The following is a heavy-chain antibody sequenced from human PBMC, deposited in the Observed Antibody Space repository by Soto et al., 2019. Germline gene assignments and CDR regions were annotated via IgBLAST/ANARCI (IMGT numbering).Heavy chain of an antibody. CDR3: ARGRHSGSYSKYYYYYGMDV. Sequence: PSETLSLTCAVYGGSFSGYYWSWIRQPPGKGLEWIGEINHSGSTNYNPSLKSRVTISVDTSKNQFSLKLSSVTAADTAVYYCARGRHSGSYSKYYYYYGMDVWGQGTTVTVSS. CDR2: INHSGST. V-gene: IGHV4-34*01. CDR1: GGSFSGYY. J-gene: IGHJ6*02. D-gene: IGHD4-4*01.